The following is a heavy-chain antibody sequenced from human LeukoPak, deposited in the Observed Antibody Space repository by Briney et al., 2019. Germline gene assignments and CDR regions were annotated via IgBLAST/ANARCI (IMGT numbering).Heavy chain of an antibody. CDR2: ISYDGSNK. D-gene: IGHD3-22*01. CDR3: AKDLSYDSDWFDP. CDR1: GFTFSSYG. Sequence: GGSLRLSCAASGFTFSSYGMHWVRQAPGKGLEWVAVISYDGSNKYYADSVKGRFTISRDNSKNTLYLQMNSLRAEDTAVYYCAKDLSYDSDWFDPWGQGTLVTVSS. J-gene: IGHJ5*02. V-gene: IGHV3-30*18.